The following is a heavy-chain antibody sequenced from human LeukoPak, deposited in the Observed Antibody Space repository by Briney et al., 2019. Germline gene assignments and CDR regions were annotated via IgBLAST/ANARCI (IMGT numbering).Heavy chain of an antibody. V-gene: IGHV1-18*01. CDR3: ARLIDYGGGGWFDP. CDR1: GYTFSNYA. CDR2: ISTYNGNT. J-gene: IGHJ5*02. Sequence: ASVKVSCKASGYTFSNYAINWVRQAPGQGLEWMGWISTYNGNTNYAQKLQGRVTMTTDTSTSTAYMELRSLRSDDTAVYYCARLIDYGGGGWFDPWGQGTLVTVSS. D-gene: IGHD4-23*01.